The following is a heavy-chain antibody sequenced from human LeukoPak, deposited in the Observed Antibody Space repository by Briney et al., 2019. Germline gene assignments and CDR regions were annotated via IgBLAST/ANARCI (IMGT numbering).Heavy chain of an antibody. Sequence: SETLSLTCTVSGGSISSSSYCWGWIRQPPGKGLEWIGSIYYSGSTYYNPSLKSRVTISVDTSKNQFSLKLSSVTAADTAVYYCARSFSPWIQLWLVGYFDYWGQGTLVTVSS. CDR3: ARSFSPWIQLWLVGYFDY. CDR2: IYYSGST. D-gene: IGHD5-18*01. CDR1: GGSISSSSYC. J-gene: IGHJ4*02. V-gene: IGHV4-39*07.